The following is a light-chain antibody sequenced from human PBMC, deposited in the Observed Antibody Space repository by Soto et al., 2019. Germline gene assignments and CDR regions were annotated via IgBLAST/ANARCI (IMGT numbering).Light chain of an antibody. V-gene: IGKV1-5*03. Sequence: DIQMTQSPSTLSASVGDRVTITCRASQSISSWLSWYQQKPGKAPKILIYKASSLESGVPSRFSGSGSGTEFTLTISSLQPDDFATYYCQQYNSYPPWTFGQGTKVEIK. CDR3: QQYNSYPPWT. CDR1: QSISSW. J-gene: IGKJ1*01. CDR2: KAS.